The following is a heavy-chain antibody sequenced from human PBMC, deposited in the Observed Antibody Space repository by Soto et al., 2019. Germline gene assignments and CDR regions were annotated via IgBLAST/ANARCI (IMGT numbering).Heavy chain of an antibody. CDR1: GFTFSSYW. J-gene: IGHJ6*02. D-gene: IGHD3-9*01. V-gene: IGHV3-7*05. CDR3: ARDRIFWYYYYGMDV. CDR2: IKQDGSEK. Sequence: PGGSLRLSCAASGFTFSSYWMSWVRQAPGKGLEWVANIKQDGSEKYYVDSVKGRFTISRDNAKNSLYLQMNSLRAEDTAVYYCARDRIFWYYYYGMDVWGQGTTVTVSS.